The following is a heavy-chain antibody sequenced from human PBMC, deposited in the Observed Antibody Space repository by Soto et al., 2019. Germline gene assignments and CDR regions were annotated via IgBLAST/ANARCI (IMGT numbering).Heavy chain of an antibody. CDR2: IYYSGNT. CDR1: GGSISSGSYY. CDR3: ASVPFGDYAWFDP. V-gene: IGHV4-31*03. D-gene: IGHD4-17*01. J-gene: IGHJ5*02. Sequence: SETLSLTCTVSGGSISSGSYYWSWIRQHPGKGLEWIGYIYYSGNTYYKPSLKSRVSISIDTSKNQFSLKPNSVTAADTAVYFCASVPFGDYAWFDPWGQGTLVTVSS.